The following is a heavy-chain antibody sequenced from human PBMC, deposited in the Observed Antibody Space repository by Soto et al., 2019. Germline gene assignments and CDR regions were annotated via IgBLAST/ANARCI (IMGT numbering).Heavy chain of an antibody. Sequence: QVQLQESGPGLVKPSGTLSLTCAVSGASISSNNWWSWVRQPPGKGLEWVGEIYHSGSTNYNLSLKRRVTKSIDKSKNQYSLKLSSVTAADTAVYYCARRTVTEDYWGQGNLVTVSS. D-gene: IGHD4-17*01. CDR3: ARRTVTEDY. CDR1: GASISSNNW. CDR2: IYHSGST. J-gene: IGHJ4*02. V-gene: IGHV4-4*02.